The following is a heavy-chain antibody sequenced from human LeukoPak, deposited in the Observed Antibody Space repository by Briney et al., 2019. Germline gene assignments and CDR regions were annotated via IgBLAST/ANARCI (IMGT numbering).Heavy chain of an antibody. CDR3: ARRVVVTPGDWFDP. CDR2: IYYSGST. V-gene: IGHV4-59*01. J-gene: IGHJ5*02. Sequence: PSETLSLTCTVSGASISSYYWSWIRQPPGKGLEWIGYIYYSGSTNYNPSLKSRVTIPVDTSKNQFSLKLSSVTAADTAVYYCARRVVVTPGDWFDPWGQGTLVTVSS. D-gene: IGHD2-21*02. CDR1: GASISSYY.